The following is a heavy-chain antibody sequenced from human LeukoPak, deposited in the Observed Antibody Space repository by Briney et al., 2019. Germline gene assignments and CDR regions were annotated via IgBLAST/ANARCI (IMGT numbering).Heavy chain of an antibody. D-gene: IGHD7-27*01. CDR2: ISGSGGST. V-gene: IGHV3-23*01. CDR3: ASHWAGFDY. J-gene: IGHJ4*02. Sequence: GGSLRLSCAASGFTFSYYAMSRVRQAPGKGLQWVSAISGSGGSTYYADSVKGRFTISRDNSKNTLYLQMNSLRAEDTAVYYCASHWAGFDYWGQGTLVTVSS. CDR1: GFTFSYYA.